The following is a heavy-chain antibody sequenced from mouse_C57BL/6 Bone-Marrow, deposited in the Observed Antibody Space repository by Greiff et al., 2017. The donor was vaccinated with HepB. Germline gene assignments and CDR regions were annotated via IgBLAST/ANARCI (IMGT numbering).Heavy chain of an antibody. CDR3: AGDYSNFSYAMDY. J-gene: IGHJ4*01. V-gene: IGHV1-82*01. D-gene: IGHD2-5*01. CDR1: GYAFSSSW. Sequence: VQLKQSGPELVKPGASVKISCKASGYAFSSSWMNWVKQRPGKGLEWIGRIYPGDGDTNYNGKFKGKATLTADKSSSTAYMQLSSLTSEDSAVYFCAGDYSNFSYAMDYCGQGTSVTVSS. CDR2: IYPGDGDT.